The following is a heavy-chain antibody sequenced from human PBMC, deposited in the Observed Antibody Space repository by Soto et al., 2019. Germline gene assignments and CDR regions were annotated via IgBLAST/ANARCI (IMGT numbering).Heavy chain of an antibody. CDR2: IYYSGST. CDR1: GGSISSYY. CDR3: ARGNLVVPAALNFDY. D-gene: IGHD2-2*01. V-gene: IGHV4-59*01. J-gene: IGHJ4*02. Sequence: PSETLSLTCTVSGGSISSYYWSWIRQPPGKGLEWIGYIYYSGSTNYNPSLKSRVTISVDTSKNQFSLKLSSVTAADTAVYYCARGNLVVPAALNFDYWGQGTMVTSPQ.